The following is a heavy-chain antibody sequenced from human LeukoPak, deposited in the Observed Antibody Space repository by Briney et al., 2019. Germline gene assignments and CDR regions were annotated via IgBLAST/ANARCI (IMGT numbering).Heavy chain of an antibody. V-gene: IGHV1-2*06. Sequence: GASVKVSCKASGFRFTSYDINWVRQAPGQGLEWMGRINPNSGGTNYAQKFQGRVTMTRDTSTSTVYMELSSLRSEDTAVYYCARDATVVTDSSCFDYWGQGTLVTVSS. CDR3: ARDATVVTDSSCFDY. CDR2: INPNSGGT. CDR1: GFRFTSYD. D-gene: IGHD4-23*01. J-gene: IGHJ4*02.